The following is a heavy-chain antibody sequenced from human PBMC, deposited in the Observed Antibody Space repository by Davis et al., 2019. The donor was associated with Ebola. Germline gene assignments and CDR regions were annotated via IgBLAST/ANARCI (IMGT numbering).Heavy chain of an antibody. V-gene: IGHV3-48*02. CDR1: GFTVSSNY. J-gene: IGHJ4*02. CDR2: ISSTGDTT. D-gene: IGHD4-17*01. Sequence: GGSLRLSCAASGFTVSSNYMSWVRRAPGKGLEWLSYISSTGDTTYYANSVKGRFTISRDSAKNSLYLQMNSLRDEDTAVYYCARDRYGDYELDSWGQGTLVTVSS. CDR3: ARDRYGDYELDS.